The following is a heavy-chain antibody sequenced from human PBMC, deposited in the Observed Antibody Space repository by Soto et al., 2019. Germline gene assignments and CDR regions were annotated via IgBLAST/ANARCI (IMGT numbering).Heavy chain of an antibody. CDR2: IYYSGST. V-gene: IGHV4-39*01. CDR3: ARQEAGYYDSSGYDYYYGMDV. CDR1: GGSISSSSYY. Sequence: QLQLQESGPGLVKPSETLSLTCTVSGGSISSSSYYWGWIRQPPGKGLEWIGSIYYSGSTYYNPSLKSRVTISVDTSKNQFSLKLSSVTAADTAVYYCARQEAGYYDSSGYDYYYGMDVWGQGTTVTVSS. J-gene: IGHJ6*02. D-gene: IGHD3-22*01.